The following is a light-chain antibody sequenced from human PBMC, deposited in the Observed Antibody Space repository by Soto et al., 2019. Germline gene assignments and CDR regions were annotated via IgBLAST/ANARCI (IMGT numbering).Light chain of an antibody. CDR2: GVS. Sequence: IELTQYPVSLSLSPGEIATLSCSSSQRLASNYLAWYQQRPGQAPRLLLYGVSSRATGIPDRFSGSGSGTDFTLAISRVEPEDFAVYFCQQYADSPITFGQGTKVDIK. CDR1: QRLASNY. V-gene: IGKV3-20*01. J-gene: IGKJ1*01. CDR3: QQYADSPIT.